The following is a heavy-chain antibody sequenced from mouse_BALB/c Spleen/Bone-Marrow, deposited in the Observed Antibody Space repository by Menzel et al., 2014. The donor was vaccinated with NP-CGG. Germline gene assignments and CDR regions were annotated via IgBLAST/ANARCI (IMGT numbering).Heavy chain of an antibody. J-gene: IGHJ4*01. Sequence: EVKLVESRPSLVKPPQTLSLTCSVTGDSITSGYWNWIRKFPGNKLEYMGYISYSGSTYYNPSLKSRISITRDTSKNQYYLQLNAVTTEDTATYYCARFRTTGAMDYWGQGTSVTVSS. CDR2: ISYSGST. CDR3: ARFRTTGAMDY. V-gene: IGHV3-8*02. CDR1: GDSITSGY.